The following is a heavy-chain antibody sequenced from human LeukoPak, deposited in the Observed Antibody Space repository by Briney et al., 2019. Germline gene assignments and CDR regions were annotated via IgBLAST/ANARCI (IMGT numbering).Heavy chain of an antibody. V-gene: IGHV3-15*01. Sequence: PGGSLRLSCAASGFTFSNAWMSWVRQAPGKGLEWVGRIKSKPDGGAIDYAAPVKGRFIILRDDSKDMLYLQMNSLKTEDTGVYYCTRDKLELRQFDYWGQGTLVTVSS. D-gene: IGHD1-26*01. CDR2: IKSKPDGGAI. CDR3: TRDKLELRQFDY. J-gene: IGHJ4*02. CDR1: GFTFSNAW.